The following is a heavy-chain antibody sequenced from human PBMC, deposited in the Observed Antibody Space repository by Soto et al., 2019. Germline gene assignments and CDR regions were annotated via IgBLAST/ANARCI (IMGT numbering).Heavy chain of an antibody. CDR2: IRSKTSNYAT. V-gene: IGHV3-73*01. CDR1: GFSFSDAA. CDR3: TRHLIDF. Sequence: PGGSLRLSCAASGFSFSDAALHWVRQASGKGLEWVGRIRSKTSNYATAYAASVQGRFTISRDDSKNTAYLQMDSVKAEDTAIYYCTRHLIDFWGQGTLVTVSS. J-gene: IGHJ4*02.